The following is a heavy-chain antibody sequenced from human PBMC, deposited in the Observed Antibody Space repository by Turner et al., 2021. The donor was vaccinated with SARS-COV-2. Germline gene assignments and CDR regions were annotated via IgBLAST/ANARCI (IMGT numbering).Heavy chain of an antibody. J-gene: IGHJ4*02. CDR1: GGSISSSSYN. D-gene: IGHD3-3*01. V-gene: IGHV4-39*01. CDR3: ARTYYDFWSGYYGTPGYFDY. CDR2: IYYSGST. Sequence: QLQLQESGPGLVKPSETLSLTCTVSGGSISSSSYNWGWIRQPPGKGLEWIGSIYYSGSTYYNPSLKSRVTISVDTSKNQFSLKLSSVTAADTAVYYCARTYYDFWSGYYGTPGYFDYWGQGTLVTVSS.